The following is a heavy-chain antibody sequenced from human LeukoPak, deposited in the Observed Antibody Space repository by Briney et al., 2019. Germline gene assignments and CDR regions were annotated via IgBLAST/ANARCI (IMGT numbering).Heavy chain of an antibody. V-gene: IGHV4-34*01. CDR2: INHSGST. CDR1: GGSISSYY. CDR3: ARHSRWLVRPPFDY. J-gene: IGHJ4*02. Sequence: SETLSLTCTVSGGSISSYYWSWIRQPPGKGLEWIGEINHSGSTNYNPSLKSRVTISVDTSKNQFSLKLSSVTAADTAVYYCARHSRWLVRPPFDYWGQGTLVTVSS. D-gene: IGHD6-19*01.